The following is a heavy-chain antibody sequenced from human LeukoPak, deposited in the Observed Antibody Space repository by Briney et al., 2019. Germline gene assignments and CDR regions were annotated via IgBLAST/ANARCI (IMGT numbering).Heavy chain of an antibody. D-gene: IGHD3-22*01. J-gene: IGHJ6*03. Sequence: PSETLSLTCTVSGGSISSSSYYWGWIRQPPGKGLEWIGSIYYSGSTYYNPSLRSRVTISVDTSKNQFSLKLSSVTAADTAVYYCARSSEGRYYYDSSGFSYYYYYMDVWGKGTTVTISS. CDR1: GGSISSSSYY. CDR2: IYYSGST. CDR3: ARSSEGRYYYDSSGFSYYYYYMDV. V-gene: IGHV4-39*07.